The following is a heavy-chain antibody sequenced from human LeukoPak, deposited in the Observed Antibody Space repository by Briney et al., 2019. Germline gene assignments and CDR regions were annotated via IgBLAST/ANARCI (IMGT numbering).Heavy chain of an antibody. CDR2: FDPEDGET. D-gene: IGHD3-3*01. CDR1: GYTLTELS. CDR3: AKGGFTIWDIEDY. J-gene: IGHJ4*02. Sequence: GASVKVSCKVSGYTLTELSTHWVRQAPGKGLEWMGGFDPEDGETIYAQKFQGRVTMTTDTSTSTAYMELRSLTSDDTAVYYCAKGGFTIWDIEDYWGQGTLVTVSS. V-gene: IGHV1-24*01.